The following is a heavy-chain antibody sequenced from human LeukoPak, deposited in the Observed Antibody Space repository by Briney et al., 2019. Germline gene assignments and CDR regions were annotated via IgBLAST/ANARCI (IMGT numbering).Heavy chain of an antibody. V-gene: IGHV3-30*18. CDR2: ISYDESNK. CDR1: GFTFSSYG. D-gene: IGHD6-13*01. Sequence: GRSLRLSCAASGFTFSSYGMHWVRQAPGKGLEWVAVISYDESNKYYADSVKGRFTISRDNSKNTLYLQMNSLRAEDTAVYYCAKEIGSWFPYYYYYYGMDVWGQGTTVTVSS. CDR3: AKEIGSWFPYYYYYYGMDV. J-gene: IGHJ6*02.